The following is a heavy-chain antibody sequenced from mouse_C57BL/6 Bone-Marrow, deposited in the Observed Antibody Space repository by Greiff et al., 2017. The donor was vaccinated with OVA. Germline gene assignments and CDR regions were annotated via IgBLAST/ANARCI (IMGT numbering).Heavy chain of an antibody. D-gene: IGHD3-2*02. CDR2: IYPGSGST. CDR3: ARQLRLLDY. V-gene: IGHV1-55*01. CDR1: GYTFTSYW. Sequence: VQLQESGAELVKPGASVKMSCKASGYTFTSYWITWVKQRPGQGLEWIGDIYPGSGSTNYNEKFKSKATLTVDTSSSTAYMQLSSLTSEDAAVYYCARQLRLLDYWGQGTTLTVSS. J-gene: IGHJ2*01.